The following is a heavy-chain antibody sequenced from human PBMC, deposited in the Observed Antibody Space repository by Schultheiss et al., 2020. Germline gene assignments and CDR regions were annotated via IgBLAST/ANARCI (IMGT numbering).Heavy chain of an antibody. D-gene: IGHD5-18*01. J-gene: IGHJ4*02. Sequence: GGSLRLSCAASGFTFSSYSMNWVRQAPGKGLEWVSAISGSGGSTFYADSVKGRFTISRDNSKNTLYLQMNSLRAEDTAFFYCAKVPVGPRGYTYGYLDHWGQGTLVTVSS. V-gene: IGHV3-23*01. CDR3: AKVPVGPRGYTYGYLDH. CDR1: GFTFSSYS. CDR2: ISGSGGST.